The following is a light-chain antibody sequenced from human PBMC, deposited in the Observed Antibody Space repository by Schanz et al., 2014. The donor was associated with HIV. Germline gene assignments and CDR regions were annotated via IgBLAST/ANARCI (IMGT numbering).Light chain of an antibody. CDR1: SSDIGGYKY. J-gene: IGLJ2*01. CDR2: DVS. CDR3: CSFTSSNTLL. V-gene: IGLV2-14*03. Sequence: QSALTQPASVSGSPGQSITISCTGTSSDIGGYKYVSWYQHHPGKAPKLMIYDVSNRPSGISDRFSASKSGNTASLTISGLQAEDEANYYCCSFTSSNTLLFGGGTKLTVL.